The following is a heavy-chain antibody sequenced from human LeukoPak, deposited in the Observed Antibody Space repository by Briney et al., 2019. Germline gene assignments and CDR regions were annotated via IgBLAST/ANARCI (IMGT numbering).Heavy chain of an antibody. V-gene: IGHV1-2*02. CDR1: GYTFTNYA. Sequence: ASVKVSCKASGYTFTNYAMNWVRHAPGQGLEWMGWINPNSGVTNYAQKFQGRVTMTRDTSLSTAYMELSRLRSDDTAVYYWATQEDRENWFDPWGQGTLVTVSP. CDR2: INPNSGVT. CDR3: ATQEDRENWFDP. J-gene: IGHJ5*02.